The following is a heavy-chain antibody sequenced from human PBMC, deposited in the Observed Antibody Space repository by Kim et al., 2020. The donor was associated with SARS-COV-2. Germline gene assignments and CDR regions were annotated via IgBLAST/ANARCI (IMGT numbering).Heavy chain of an antibody. J-gene: IGHJ6*02. CDR2: ISSSSSYT. V-gene: IGHV3-11*05. CDR1: GFTFSDYY. Sequence: GGSLRLSCAASGFTFSDYYMSWIRQAPGKGLEWVSYISSSSSYTNYADSVKGRFTISRDNAKNSLYLQMNSLRAEDTAVYYCARVGYDYVWGSYRDYYCYSGMDVWGQGTTVTVSS. CDR3: ARVGYDYVWGSYRDYYCYSGMDV. D-gene: IGHD3-16*02.